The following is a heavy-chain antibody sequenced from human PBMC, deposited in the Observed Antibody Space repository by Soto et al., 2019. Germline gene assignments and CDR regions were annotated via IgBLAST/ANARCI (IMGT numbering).Heavy chain of an antibody. CDR2: IIPILGIA. CDR3: TRRRGHSSDDFDY. D-gene: IGHD6-19*01. J-gene: IGHJ4*02. Sequence: GASVKASCKASGGTFSSYTISWVRQAPGQGLEWMGRIIPILGIANYAQKFQGRVTITADKSTSSAYMELSSLRSEDTAVYYCTRRRGHSSDDFDYWGQGTLVTVSS. CDR1: GGTFSSYT. V-gene: IGHV1-69*02.